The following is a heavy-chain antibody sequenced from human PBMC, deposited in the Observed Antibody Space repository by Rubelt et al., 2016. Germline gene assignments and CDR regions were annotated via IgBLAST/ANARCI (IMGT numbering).Heavy chain of an antibody. Sequence: MGGIIPIFGTANYAQKFQGRVTITADESTSTAYMELTSLRSDDTAVYYCARDLRYYESSGPSDYWGQGTLVTVSS. CDR3: ARDLRYYESSGPSDY. CDR2: IIPIFGTA. J-gene: IGHJ4*02. D-gene: IGHD3-22*01. V-gene: IGHV1-69*01.